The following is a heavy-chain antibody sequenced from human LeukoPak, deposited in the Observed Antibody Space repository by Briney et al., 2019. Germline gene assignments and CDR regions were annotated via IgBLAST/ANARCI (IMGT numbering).Heavy chain of an antibody. CDR2: ISGSGGST. Sequence: GGSLRLSCAASGFTLSSYAMSWVRQAPGKGLEWVSAISGSGGSTYYADSVKGRFTISRDNSKNTLYLQMNSLRAEDTAVYYCAKSSFIAAAGTAANWFDPWGQGTLVTVSS. CDR1: GFTLSSYA. CDR3: AKSSFIAAAGTAANWFDP. D-gene: IGHD6-13*01. V-gene: IGHV3-23*01. J-gene: IGHJ5*02.